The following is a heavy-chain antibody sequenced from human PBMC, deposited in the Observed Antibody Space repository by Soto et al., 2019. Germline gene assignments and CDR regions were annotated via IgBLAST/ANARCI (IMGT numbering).Heavy chain of an antibody. Sequence: EVQLVESGGGLVKPGGSLRLSCAASGFTFSSYSMNWVRQAPGKGLEWVSSISTSSSYIYYADSVKGRFTISRDNAKNSMYLQMNSLRAEDTAVYYCVRGRLRAARGVPSDYCGQGTLVTVSS. CDR3: VRGRLRAARGVPSDY. CDR2: ISTSSSYI. D-gene: IGHD6-6*01. V-gene: IGHV3-21*01. J-gene: IGHJ4*02. CDR1: GFTFSSYS.